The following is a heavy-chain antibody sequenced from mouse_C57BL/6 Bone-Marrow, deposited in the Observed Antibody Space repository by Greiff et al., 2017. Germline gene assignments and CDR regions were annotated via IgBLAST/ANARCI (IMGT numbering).Heavy chain of an antibody. V-gene: IGHV3-6*01. CDR1: GYSITSGYY. CDR3: ARGGIYYDYEAWLAY. D-gene: IGHD2-4*01. J-gene: IGHJ3*01. CDR2: ISYDGSN. Sequence: EESGPGLVKPSQSLSLTCSVTGYSITSGYYWNWIRQFPGNKLEWMGYISYDGSNNYNPSLKTRISITRDTSKNQFFLKLNSVTTEDTATYYCARGGIYYDYEAWLAYWGQGTLVTVSA.